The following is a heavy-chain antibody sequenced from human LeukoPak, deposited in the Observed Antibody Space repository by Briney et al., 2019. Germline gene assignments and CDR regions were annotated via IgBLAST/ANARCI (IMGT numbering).Heavy chain of an antibody. CDR3: ARVKHYDFWSGPFSDY. J-gene: IGHJ4*02. D-gene: IGHD3-3*01. CDR2: INPNSGGT. Sequence: ASVKVSCKASGYTFTGYYMHWVRQAPGQGLEWMGWINPNSGGTNYAQKFQGRVTMTRDTSIGTAYMELSRLRSDDTAVYYCARVKHYDFWSGPFSDYWGQGTLVTVSS. V-gene: IGHV1-2*02. CDR1: GYTFTGYY.